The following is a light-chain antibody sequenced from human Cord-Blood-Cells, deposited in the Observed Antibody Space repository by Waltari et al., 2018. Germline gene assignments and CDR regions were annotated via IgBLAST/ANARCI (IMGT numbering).Light chain of an antibody. CDR1: ALPKQY. V-gene: IGLV3-25*03. J-gene: IGLJ2*01. Sequence: SYELTQPPSVSVSPGQTARITCAGDALPKQYAHWYQQKPGQAPVLGVYKDSERPSGIPERFSGSSSGTTVKLTISGVQAEDEADYYCQSADSSGTYVVFGGVTKLAVL. CDR2: KDS. CDR3: QSADSSGTYVV.